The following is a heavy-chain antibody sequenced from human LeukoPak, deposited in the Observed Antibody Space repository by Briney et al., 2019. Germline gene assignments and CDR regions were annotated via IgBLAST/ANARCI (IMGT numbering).Heavy chain of an antibody. Sequence: SVKVSCKASGGTFSGYAISWVRQAPGQGLEWMGRIIPIFGIANYAQKFQGRVTITADKSTSTAYMELSSLRSEDTAVYYCARPKNYYYDSSGYSFDYWGQGTLVTASS. D-gene: IGHD3-22*01. CDR1: GGTFSGYA. J-gene: IGHJ4*02. V-gene: IGHV1-69*04. CDR2: IIPIFGIA. CDR3: ARPKNYYYDSSGYSFDY.